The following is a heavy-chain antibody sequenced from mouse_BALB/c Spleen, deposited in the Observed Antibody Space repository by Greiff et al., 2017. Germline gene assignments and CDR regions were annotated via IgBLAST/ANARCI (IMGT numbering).Heavy chain of an antibody. CDR2: IYPGSGNT. Sequence: QVQLQQSGAELARPGASVKLSCKASGYTFTDYYINWVKQRPGQGLEWIGEIYPGSGNTYYNEKFKGKATLTADKSSSTAYMQRSSLTSEDSAVYFCARRVRRGWCYFDYGGQGTTLTVSS. CDR1: GYTFTDYY. D-gene: IGHD2-14*01. CDR3: ARRVRRGWCYFDY. V-gene: IGHV1-77*01. J-gene: IGHJ2*01.